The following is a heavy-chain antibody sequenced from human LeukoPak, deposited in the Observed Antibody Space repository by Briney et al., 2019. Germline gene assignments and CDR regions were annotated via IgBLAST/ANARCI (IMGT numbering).Heavy chain of an antibody. CDR1: GFTFSNAW. J-gene: IGHJ4*02. Sequence: GGSLRLSCAASGFTFSNAWMSWVRQAPGKGLEWVGRIKSKTDGGTTDYPAPVKGRVTISRDDSKNTLYLQMNSLSTEDTAVYYCITRVTGTGDYWGQGTLVTVSS. V-gene: IGHV3-15*01. CDR3: ITRVTGTGDY. CDR2: IKSKTDGGTT. D-gene: IGHD6-19*01.